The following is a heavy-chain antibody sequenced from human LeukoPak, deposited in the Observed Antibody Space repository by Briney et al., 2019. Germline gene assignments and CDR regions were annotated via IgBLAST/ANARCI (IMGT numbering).Heavy chain of an antibody. CDR1: GFSISSGHY. V-gene: IGHV4-38-2*02. D-gene: IGHD6-19*01. CDR3: ARSGSSGWYPIGWFDP. Sequence: SETLSLTCSVSGFSISSGHYWGWIRQPPGKGLEWIGYIYYSGSTNYNPSLKSRVTISVDTSKNQFSLKLSSVTAADTAVYYCARSGSSGWYPIGWFDPWGQGTLVTVSS. J-gene: IGHJ5*02. CDR2: IYYSGST.